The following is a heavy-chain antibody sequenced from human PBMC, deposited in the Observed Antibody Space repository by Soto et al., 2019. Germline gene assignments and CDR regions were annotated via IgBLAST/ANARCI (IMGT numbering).Heavy chain of an antibody. CDR1: GYTFSTSG. V-gene: IGHV1-18*01. Sequence: QVQVLQSGPEVKRPGASVTVSCKTSGYTFSTSGISWVRQAPGHGLEWVGWISPDNVNRKSAQRIQGRVTLTTDTTANTAYMELSSLTSDDTAMYYCARDTETNRYNDWGQGTLVTVSS. CDR2: ISPDNVNR. CDR3: ARDTETNRYND. D-gene: IGHD3-16*02. J-gene: IGHJ1*01.